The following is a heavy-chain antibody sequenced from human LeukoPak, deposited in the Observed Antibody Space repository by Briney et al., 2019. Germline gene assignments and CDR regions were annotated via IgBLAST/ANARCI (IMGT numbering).Heavy chain of an antibody. Sequence: GGSLRFSCAASGFTFSSYEMNWVRQAPGKGLEWVSYISSSGSTIYYADSVKGRFTISRDNAKNSLYLQMNSLRAEDTAVYYCARPPAVVGATTTVGYWGQGTLVTVSS. J-gene: IGHJ4*02. CDR3: ARPPAVVGATTTVGY. D-gene: IGHD1-26*01. CDR1: GFTFSSYE. V-gene: IGHV3-48*03. CDR2: ISSSGSTI.